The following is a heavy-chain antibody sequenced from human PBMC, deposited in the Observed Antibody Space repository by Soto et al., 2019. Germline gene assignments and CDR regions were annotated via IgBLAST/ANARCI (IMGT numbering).Heavy chain of an antibody. CDR3: ARFNWYFDL. CDR2: IYYRGST. J-gene: IGHJ2*01. V-gene: IGHV4-59*01. Sequence: QVQLQEAGPGLVKPSETLSLTCTVSGGSISSYYWSWIRQPPGKGLEWIGYIYYRGSTNYNPALKSRVTLSVDTSKNPFSLTLSSVTAADTAMYYCARFNWYFDLWGRGTLVTVSS. CDR1: GGSISSYY.